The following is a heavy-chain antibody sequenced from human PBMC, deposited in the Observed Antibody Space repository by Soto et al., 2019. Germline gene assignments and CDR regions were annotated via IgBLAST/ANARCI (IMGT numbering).Heavy chain of an antibody. V-gene: IGHV4-31*03. J-gene: IGHJ4*02. CDR3: VVGLEDVVGGQLEY. Sequence: QMQLQESGPGLVKPSQTLSLTCTVSGGSIRSGGHYWTWIRQLPGQGLDWIGYIYYSGRTYYSPSLQSRLTISVDTSQNQSYLRLTSVTAADTAVEDCVVGLEDVVGGQLEYWGQGALVTVSS. CDR1: GGSIRSGGHY. CDR2: IYYSGRT. D-gene: IGHD2-15*01.